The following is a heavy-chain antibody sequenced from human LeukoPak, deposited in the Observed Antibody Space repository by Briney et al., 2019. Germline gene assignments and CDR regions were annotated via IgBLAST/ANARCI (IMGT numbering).Heavy chain of an antibody. V-gene: IGHV3-30*03. Sequence: PGGSLRLSCAASGFTFSSYGMHWVRQAPGKGLEWVAVISYDGSNKYCADSVKGRFTISRDNSKNTLYLQMNSLRAEDTAVYYCASLGATTVFDYWGQGTLVTVSS. CDR2: ISYDGSNK. CDR3: ASLGATTVFDY. J-gene: IGHJ4*02. D-gene: IGHD1-26*01. CDR1: GFTFSSYG.